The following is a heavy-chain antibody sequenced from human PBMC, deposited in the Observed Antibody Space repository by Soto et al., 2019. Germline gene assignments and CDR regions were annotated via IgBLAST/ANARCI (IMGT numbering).Heavy chain of an antibody. V-gene: IGHV2-26*01. CDR2: IFSNDEK. Sequence: QVTLKESGPVLVKPTETLTLTCTVSGFSLSNPRMGVSWIRQPPGKALEWLAHIFSNDEKSYSTSLKSRLTISKDTSKGQVVLTMTNMDPVDTGTYYCARIGNTYWALHGWSDPWGQGTLVAVSS. CDR1: GFSLSNPRMG. CDR3: ARIGNTYWALHGWSDP. D-gene: IGHD2-15*01. J-gene: IGHJ5*02.